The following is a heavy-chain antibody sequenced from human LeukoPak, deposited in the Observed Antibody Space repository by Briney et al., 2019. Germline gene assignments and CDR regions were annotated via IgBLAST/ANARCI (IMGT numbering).Heavy chain of an antibody. Sequence: GGSLRLSCAASGFTFTSDWMHWVRQAPGKGLEWVAVIWYDGSNKYYADSVKGRFTISRDNSKNTLYLQMNSLRAEDTAVYYCARDRAYSSRLFDNWGQGTLVTVSS. V-gene: IGHV3-33*08. J-gene: IGHJ4*02. D-gene: IGHD6-13*01. CDR2: IWYDGSNK. CDR1: GFTFTSDW. CDR3: ARDRAYSSRLFDN.